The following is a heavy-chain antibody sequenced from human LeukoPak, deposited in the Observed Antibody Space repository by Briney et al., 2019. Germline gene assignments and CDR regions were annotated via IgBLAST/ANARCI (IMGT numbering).Heavy chain of an antibody. J-gene: IGHJ5*02. CDR2: INHSGST. D-gene: IGHD2-2*02. CDR3: ARLPGEVCSSTSCYSWFDP. V-gene: IGHV4-34*01. CDR1: GGSFSGYY. Sequence: PSETLSLTCAVYGGSFSGYYWSWIRQPPGKGLEWIGEINHSGSTNYNPSLKSRVTISVDTSKNQFSLKLSSVTAADTAVYYCARLPGEVCSSTSCYSWFDPWGQGTLVTVSS.